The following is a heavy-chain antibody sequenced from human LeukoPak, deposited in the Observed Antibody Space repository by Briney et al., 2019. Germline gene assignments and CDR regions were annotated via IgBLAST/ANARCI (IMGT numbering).Heavy chain of an antibody. CDR3: ARDQYDTWSRRGNFDS. CDR1: GLTFGKYW. J-gene: IGHJ4*02. Sequence: GGSLRLSCVACGLTFGKYWMSWVRQAPGKGLEWVANIKLDGSEKNYVESVKGRFTNSRNNTKNSLYLQMNSLRVEDTAVFYCARDQYDTWSRRGNFDSWGQGTLVIVSS. CDR2: IKLDGSEK. D-gene: IGHD3-3*01. V-gene: IGHV3-7*03.